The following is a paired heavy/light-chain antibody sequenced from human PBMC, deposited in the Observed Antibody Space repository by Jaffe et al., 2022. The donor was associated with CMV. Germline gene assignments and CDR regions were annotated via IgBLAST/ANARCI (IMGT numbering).Light chain of an antibody. CDR2: AAS. V-gene: IGKV1-NL1*01. J-gene: IGKJ1*01. CDR1: QDIRKS. CDR3: QQYYNVPGT. Sequence: DVQMTQAPSSLSASVGDRVTITCRASQDIRKSLAWFQQKPRKAPKLLVYAASRLESGVPSRFSGSGSGADYTLTISTLQPEDFATYICQQYYNVPGTFGQGTKVEI.
Heavy chain of an antibody. D-gene: IGHD1-26*01. CDR2: IYSSGGT. CDR3: ARESGAKWELPHVDF. V-gene: IGHV4-4*07. J-gene: IGHJ4*02. CDR1: GGSMNNYY. Sequence: QVQLQESGPGLVKPSETLSLICTVSGGSMNNYYWSWIRQPAGRRLEWIGRIYSSGGTRYNPSLQSRVAMSLETSKNQFSLTLTSVTAADTAVYYCARESGAKWELPHVDFWGQGALVSVSS.